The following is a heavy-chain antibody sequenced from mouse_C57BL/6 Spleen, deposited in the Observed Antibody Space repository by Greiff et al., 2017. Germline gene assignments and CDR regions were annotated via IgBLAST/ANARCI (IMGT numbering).Heavy chain of an antibody. J-gene: IGHJ3*01. CDR3: AVYYGNSAWFAY. Sequence: QVQLKQPGAELVRPGSSVKLSCKASGYTFTSYWMDWVKQRPGQGLEWIGNIYPSDSETHYNQKFKDKATLTVDKSSSTAYMQLSSLTSEDSAVYYCAVYYGNSAWFAYWGQGTLVTVSA. V-gene: IGHV1-61*01. CDR1: GYTFTSYW. CDR2: IYPSDSET. D-gene: IGHD2-1*01.